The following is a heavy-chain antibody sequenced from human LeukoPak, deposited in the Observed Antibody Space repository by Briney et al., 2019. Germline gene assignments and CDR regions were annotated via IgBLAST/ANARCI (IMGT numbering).Heavy chain of an antibody. CDR1: GGTFSSYA. CDR3: ARENYYCSGRPPFDY. J-gene: IGHJ4*02. D-gene: IGHD3-10*01. V-gene: IGHV1-69*05. Sequence: SVKVSCKASGGTFSSYAISWVRQAPGQGLEWMGRIIPIFGTANYAQKFQGRVTITTDESTSTAYMELSSLRSEDTAVYYCARENYYCSGRPPFDYWGQGTLVTVSS. CDR2: IIPIFGTA.